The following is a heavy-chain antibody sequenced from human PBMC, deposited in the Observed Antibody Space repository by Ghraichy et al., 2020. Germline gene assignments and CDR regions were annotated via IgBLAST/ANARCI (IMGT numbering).Heavy chain of an antibody. CDR2: ISSNGGST. J-gene: IGHJ6*02. CDR3: VKGHAREYCSSTSCSIYYYYGMDV. V-gene: IGHV3-64D*06. Sequence: GESLNISCSASGFTFSSYAMHWVRQAPGKGLEYVSAISSNGGSTYYADSVKGRFTISRDNSKNTLYLQMSSLRAEDTAVYYCVKGHAREYCSSTSCSIYYYYGMDVWGQGTTVTVSS. CDR1: GFTFSSYA. D-gene: IGHD2-2*01.